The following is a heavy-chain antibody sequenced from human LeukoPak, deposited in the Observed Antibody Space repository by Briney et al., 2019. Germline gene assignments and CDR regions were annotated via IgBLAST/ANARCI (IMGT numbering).Heavy chain of an antibody. D-gene: IGHD6-13*01. J-gene: IGHJ4*02. Sequence: SETLSLTCAVYGGSFSGYYWSWIRQPPGKGLEWIGEINHSGSTNYNPSLKSRVTISVDTSKNQFSLKLSSVTAADTAVYYCARGKHSSSWCNYWGQGTLVTVSS. V-gene: IGHV4-34*01. CDR3: ARGKHSSSWCNY. CDR2: INHSGST. CDR1: GGSFSGYY.